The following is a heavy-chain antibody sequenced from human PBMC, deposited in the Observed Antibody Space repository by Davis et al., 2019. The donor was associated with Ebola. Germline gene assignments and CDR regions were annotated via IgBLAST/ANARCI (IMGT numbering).Heavy chain of an antibody. CDR1: GFTFSSYS. CDR3: AKVKYYSTWRGGFDS. D-gene: IGHD6-13*01. J-gene: IGHJ4*02. V-gene: IGHV3-48*01. CDR2: ISSSSSTI. Sequence: GGSLRLSCAASGFTFSSYSMNWVRQAPGKGLEWVSYISSSSSTIYYADSVKGRFTISRDNAKNSLYLQMNSLRAEDTALYYCAKVKYYSTWRGGFDSWGQGTLVTVSS.